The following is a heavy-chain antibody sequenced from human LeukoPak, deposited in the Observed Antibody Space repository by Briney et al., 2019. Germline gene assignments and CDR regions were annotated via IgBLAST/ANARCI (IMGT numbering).Heavy chain of an antibody. CDR2: MGARHGYT. CDR1: GYTFTSYD. D-gene: IGHD5/OR15-5a*01. J-gene: IGHJ4*02. CDR3: ARGWISGDVSEYYFEI. V-gene: IGHV1-8*01. Sequence: ASVTVSCKASGYTFTSYDINWVRQAPGQGLEWMGWMGARHGYTGSAQRFQGRITMNSDTSISTAYMELSSLTSDDTAVYYCARGWISGDVSEYYFEIWGQGTLVTVSS.